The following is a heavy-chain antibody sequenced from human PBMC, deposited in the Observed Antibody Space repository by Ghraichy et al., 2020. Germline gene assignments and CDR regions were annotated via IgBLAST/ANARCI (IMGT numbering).Heavy chain of an antibody. V-gene: IGHV3-66*01. CDR1: GFTVSSSY. Sequence: GGSLRLSCAGSGFTVSSSYMTWVRQAPGKGLEWVSVIYSGGSTYYADSVKGRFTISRDNSKNTLYLQMNSLKAEDTAVYYCARDKVPKFAGPWWNNHGHEGGGMDVWGQGTTVTVSS. J-gene: IGHJ6*02. CDR3: ARDKVPKFAGPWWNNHGHEGGGMDV. CDR2: IYSGGST. D-gene: IGHD1/OR15-1a*01.